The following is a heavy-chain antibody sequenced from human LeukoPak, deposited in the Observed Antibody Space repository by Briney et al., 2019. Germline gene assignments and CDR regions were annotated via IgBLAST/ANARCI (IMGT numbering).Heavy chain of an antibody. V-gene: IGHV3-23*01. CDR1: GFTFSSYA. CDR3: AKEALGNFDY. D-gene: IGHD1-1*01. Sequence: GGSLRLSCAASGFTFSSYAISWVRQAPGKGLEWVSAISDSGASTFYADSVRGRFTISRDSSKNTLYLEMNSLRAEDTAVYYCAKEALGNFDYWGQGTLVTVSS. CDR2: ISDSGAST. J-gene: IGHJ4*02.